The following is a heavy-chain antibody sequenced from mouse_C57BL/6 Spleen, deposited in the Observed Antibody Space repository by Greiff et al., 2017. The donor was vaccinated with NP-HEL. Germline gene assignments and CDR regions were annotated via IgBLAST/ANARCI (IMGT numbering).Heavy chain of an antibody. V-gene: IGHV5-12*01. D-gene: IGHD2-4*01. J-gene: IGHJ3*01. CDR3: ARPQSTMITRAWFAY. Sequence: EVQLVESGGGLVQPGGSLKLSCAASGFTFSDYYMYWVRQTPEKRLEWVAYISNGGGSTYYPDTVKGRFTISRDNAKNTLYLQMSRLKSEDTAMYYCARPQSTMITRAWFAYWGQGPLVTVSA. CDR2: ISNGGGST. CDR1: GFTFSDYY.